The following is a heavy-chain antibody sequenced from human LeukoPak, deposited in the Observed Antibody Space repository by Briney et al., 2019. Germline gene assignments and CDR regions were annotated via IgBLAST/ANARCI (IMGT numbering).Heavy chain of an antibody. Sequence: SETLSLTCAVYGGSFSGYYWSWIRQPPGKGLEWIGYIYNSGSTNYNPSLKSRVTISVDTSKNQFSLKLSSVSAADTAVYYCARPSRDGFRYTFDYWGHGTLVTVSS. V-gene: IGHV4-59*01. CDR3: ARPSRDGFRYTFDY. J-gene: IGHJ4*01. CDR1: GGSFSGYY. CDR2: IYNSGST. D-gene: IGHD5-24*01.